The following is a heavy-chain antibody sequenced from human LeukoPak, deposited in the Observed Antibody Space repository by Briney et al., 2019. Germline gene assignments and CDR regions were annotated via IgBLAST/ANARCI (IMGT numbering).Heavy chain of an antibody. CDR1: GGSISTSSYY. CDR3: ARDNGREATTFDY. CDR2: IYYSGST. V-gene: IGHV4-39*02. D-gene: IGHD5-12*01. J-gene: IGHJ4*02. Sequence: PSETLSLTCTVSGGSISTSSYYWGWIRQPPGKGLEWIGSIYYSGSTYYSPSLKSRVTISVDTSKNQFSLKLSSVTAADTAVYYCARDNGREATTFDYWGQGTLVTVSS.